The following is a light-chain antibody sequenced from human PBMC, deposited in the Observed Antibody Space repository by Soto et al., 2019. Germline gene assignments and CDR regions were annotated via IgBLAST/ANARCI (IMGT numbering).Light chain of an antibody. CDR2: DVS. CDR3: NSWTSSDTYV. V-gene: IGLV2-14*03. J-gene: IGLJ1*01. Sequence: QSVLTQPPSASGSPGQSVTISCTGTSSAVGAYNFVSWYQQHPGEAPELLLYDVSNRPSGVSNRFSGSKSGNTASLTISGLQAEDEGDYYCNSWTSSDTYVFGTGTKVTVL. CDR1: SSAVGAYNF.